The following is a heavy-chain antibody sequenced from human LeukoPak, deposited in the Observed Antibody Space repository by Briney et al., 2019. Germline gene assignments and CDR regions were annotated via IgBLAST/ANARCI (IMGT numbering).Heavy chain of an antibody. CDR3: ASGVRTIFGVVTDY. J-gene: IGHJ4*02. CDR2: ISSSSSYI. D-gene: IGHD3-3*01. CDR1: GFTFSSYS. Sequence: PGRSLRLSCAASGFTFSSYSMNWVRQAPGKGLEWVSSISSSSSYIYYADSVKGRFTISRDNAKNSLYLQMNSLRVEDTAVYYCASGVRTIFGVVTDYWGQGTLVTVSS. V-gene: IGHV3-21*01.